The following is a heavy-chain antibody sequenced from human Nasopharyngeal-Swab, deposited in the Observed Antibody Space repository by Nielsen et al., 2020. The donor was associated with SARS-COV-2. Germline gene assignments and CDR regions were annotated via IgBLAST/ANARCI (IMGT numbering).Heavy chain of an antibody. CDR2: TYYRSKWYN. V-gene: IGHV6-1*01. J-gene: IGHJ5*02. Sequence: SETLSLTCAISGDRVSSNSAAWNWIRQSPSRGLEWLGRTYYRSKWYNDYAVSVKSRITINPDTSKNQFSLQLNSVTPEDTAVYYCAKGRIAVAGFNWFDPWGQGTLVTVSS. CDR3: AKGRIAVAGFNWFDP. D-gene: IGHD6-19*01. CDR1: GDRVSSNSAA.